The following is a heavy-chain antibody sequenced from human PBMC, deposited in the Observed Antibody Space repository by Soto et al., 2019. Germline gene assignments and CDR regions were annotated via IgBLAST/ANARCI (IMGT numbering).Heavy chain of an antibody. D-gene: IGHD6-13*01. CDR1: GGTFSTYT. V-gene: IGHV1-69*02. J-gene: IGHJ3*02. CDR3: TLGSWSAETFDI. Sequence: QVQLVQSGAEVTKPGSSVKVSCKASGGTFSTYTIIWVRQAPGQGLEWMGRILPMLDITNSAQRFQGRVTITADKSTSTAYLERSSLRSEDTAVYYCTLGSWSAETFDIWGRGTMVTVSS. CDR2: ILPMLDIT.